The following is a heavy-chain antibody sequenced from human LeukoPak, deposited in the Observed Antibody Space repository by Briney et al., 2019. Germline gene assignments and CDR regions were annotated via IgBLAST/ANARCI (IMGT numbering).Heavy chain of an antibody. CDR1: GLTVITND. CDR3: ARGVEPLAANTLAY. CDR2: LYSDGNT. J-gene: IGHJ4*02. V-gene: IGHV3-53*01. Sequence: GSLRLSCAASGLTVITNDMTPVSQAPGQRREWVSVLYSDGNTKYADSVQGRFTISRDNSKNTLYLEMNSLSPDDTAVYYCARGVEPLAANTLAYWGQGTLVTVSS. D-gene: IGHD1-14*01.